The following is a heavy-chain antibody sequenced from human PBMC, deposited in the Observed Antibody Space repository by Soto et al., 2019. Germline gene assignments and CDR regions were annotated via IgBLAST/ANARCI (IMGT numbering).Heavy chain of an antibody. Sequence: QVQLQESGPGLVKPSETLSLTCTVSGGSISSYYWSWIRQPPGKGLEWIGYIYYSGSTNYNPSLKSRVTLSVDTSKNQSSLKLSSVTAADTAVYYCARHGRWHDLDIWGQGTMVTVSS. D-gene: IGHD1-1*01. V-gene: IGHV4-59*08. CDR3: ARHGRWHDLDI. CDR1: GGSISSYY. CDR2: IYYSGST. J-gene: IGHJ3*02.